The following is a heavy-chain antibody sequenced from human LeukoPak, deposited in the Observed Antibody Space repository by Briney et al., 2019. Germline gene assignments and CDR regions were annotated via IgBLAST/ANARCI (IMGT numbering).Heavy chain of an antibody. V-gene: IGHV1-69*13. CDR1: GGTFSSYA. J-gene: IGHJ6*02. D-gene: IGHD4-11*01. CDR3: AREGSLTTGDKCPWEHGMDV. CDR2: IIPIFGTA. Sequence: SVKVSCKASGGTFSSYAVSWVRQAPGQGLEWMGGIIPIFGTANYAQKFQGRVTITADESTSTAYMELSSLRSEDTAVYYCAREGSLTTGDKCPWEHGMDVWGQGTTVTVSS.